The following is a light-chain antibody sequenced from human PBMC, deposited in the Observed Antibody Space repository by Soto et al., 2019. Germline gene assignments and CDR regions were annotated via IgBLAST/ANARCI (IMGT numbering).Light chain of an antibody. V-gene: IGKV1-12*01. CDR2: AAS. Sequence: IQLTQSPCSVSASVRDRVTITCRASQDISSCVGCYQQKPGKAPKIMIYAASSLQGGVPSRFSDSGSGKEFTLTISSLQPEDFATYYYQQASSFPPTLGQGTRLEI. J-gene: IGKJ5*01. CDR3: QQASSFPPT. CDR1: QDISSC.